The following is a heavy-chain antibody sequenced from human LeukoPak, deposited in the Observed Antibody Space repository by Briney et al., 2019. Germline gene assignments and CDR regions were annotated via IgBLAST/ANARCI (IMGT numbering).Heavy chain of an antibody. CDR2: TYTGGNS. CDR3: ARGGRGSAAVVAPRSFDI. CDR1: GFTFSSTH. Sequence: GGSLRLSCKASGFTFSSTHMVWVRQAPGKGLEWVSVTYTGGNSYYAGSVQGRFIISRDISKNTLYLQMNNLRAEDSALYYCARGGRGSAAVVAPRSFDIWGQGTMVTVSS. V-gene: IGHV3-53*01. D-gene: IGHD3-22*01. J-gene: IGHJ3*02.